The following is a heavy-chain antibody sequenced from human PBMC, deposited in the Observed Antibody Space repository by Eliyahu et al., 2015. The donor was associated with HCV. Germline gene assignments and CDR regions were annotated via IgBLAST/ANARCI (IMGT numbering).Heavy chain of an antibody. CDR1: GFTFSSYS. V-gene: IGHV3-21*01. J-gene: IGHJ4*02. Sequence: EVQLVESGGGLVKPGGSLRLSCAASGFTFSSYSINWVRQAPGKGLEWVSSIDSSGYYTYYADSVKGRFTISRDDAKNSLYLQMNSLRAEDTAVYYCARVKLGIEDYWGQGTLVTVSS. D-gene: IGHD7-27*01. CDR3: ARVKLGIEDY. CDR2: IDSSGYYT.